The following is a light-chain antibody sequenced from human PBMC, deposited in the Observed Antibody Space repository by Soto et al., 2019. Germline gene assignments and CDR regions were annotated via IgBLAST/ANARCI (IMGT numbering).Light chain of an antibody. J-gene: IGKJ1*01. CDR1: QRVSSTY. Sequence: EIVLTQSPGTLSLSPGERATLSCRASQRVSSTYLAWYQQKPGQAPRLLIYGASSRATGIPDRFTGSGSGTDFSLTISGLEPEDFAVYYCQQYGSSPQTFGQGTKVEIK. CDR2: GAS. CDR3: QQYGSSPQT. V-gene: IGKV3-20*01.